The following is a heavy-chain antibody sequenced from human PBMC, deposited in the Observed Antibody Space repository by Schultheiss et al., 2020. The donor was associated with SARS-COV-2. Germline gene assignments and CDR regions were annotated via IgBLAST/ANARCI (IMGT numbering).Heavy chain of an antibody. D-gene: IGHD4-17*01. CDR3: AREDYGDSPADDAFDI. V-gene: IGHV3-30*04. J-gene: IGHJ3*02. Sequence: GGSLRLSCAASGFTFSSYAMHWVRQAPGKGLEWVAVISYDGSNKYYADSVKGRFTISRDNSKNTLYLQMNSLRAEDTAVYYCAREDYGDSPADDAFDIWGQGTMVTVSS. CDR2: ISYDGSNK. CDR1: GFTFSSYA.